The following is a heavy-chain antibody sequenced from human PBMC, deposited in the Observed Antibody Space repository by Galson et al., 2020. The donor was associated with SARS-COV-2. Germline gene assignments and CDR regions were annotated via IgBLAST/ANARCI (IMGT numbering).Heavy chain of an antibody. Sequence: ASETLSLTCTVSGGSISSSDYYWGWVRQPPGKGLEWIGNIYYSGNTYYNPSLKSRVTISQDTSQNQFSLRLTSVTAADTALYFCARGVRYYDWYASLCYFDPWGQGTLVTVSS. J-gene: IGHJ5*02. CDR3: ARGVRYYDWYASLCYFDP. D-gene: IGHD3-9*01. CDR2: IYYSGNT. V-gene: IGHV4-39*07. CDR1: GGSISSSDYY.